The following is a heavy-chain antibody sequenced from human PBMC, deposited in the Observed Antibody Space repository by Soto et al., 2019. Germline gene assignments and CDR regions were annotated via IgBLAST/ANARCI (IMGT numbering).Heavy chain of an antibody. J-gene: IGHJ6*02. Sequence: GASVKVSCKASGGTFSSYAISWVRQAPGQGLEWMGGIIPIFGTANYAQKFQGRVTITADESTSTAYMELSSLRSEDTAVYYCARDREWIQLWLLNSQQPYYYYGMDVWGQGTTVTVSS. D-gene: IGHD5-18*01. V-gene: IGHV1-69*13. CDR2: IIPIFGTA. CDR3: ARDREWIQLWLLNSQQPYYYYGMDV. CDR1: GGTFSSYA.